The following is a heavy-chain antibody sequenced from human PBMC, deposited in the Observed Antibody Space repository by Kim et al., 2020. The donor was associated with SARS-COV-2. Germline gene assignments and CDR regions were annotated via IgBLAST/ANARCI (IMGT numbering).Heavy chain of an antibody. V-gene: IGHV1-69*04. Sequence: SVKVSCKASGGTFSSYAISWVRQAPGQGLEWMGRIIPILGIANYAQKFQGRVTITADKSTSTAYMELSSLRSEDTAVYYCARDGPAYCSGGSCYGLRGMDVWGQGTTDTVS. J-gene: IGHJ6*02. D-gene: IGHD2-15*01. CDR3: ARDGPAYCSGGSCYGLRGMDV. CDR2: IIPILGIA. CDR1: GGTFSSYA.